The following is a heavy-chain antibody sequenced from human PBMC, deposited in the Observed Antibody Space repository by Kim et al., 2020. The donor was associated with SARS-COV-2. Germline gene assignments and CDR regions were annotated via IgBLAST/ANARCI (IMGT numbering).Heavy chain of an antibody. Sequence: GGSLRLSCAASGFTFSSYGMHWVRQAPGKGLEWVAVISYDGSNKYYADSVKGRFTISRDNSKNTLYLQMNSLRAEDTAVYYCAKDASSSWYYYYYYGMDVWGQGTTVTVSS. V-gene: IGHV3-30*18. CDR3: AKDASSSWYYYYYYGMDV. J-gene: IGHJ6*02. D-gene: IGHD6-13*01. CDR1: GFTFSSYG. CDR2: ISYDGSNK.